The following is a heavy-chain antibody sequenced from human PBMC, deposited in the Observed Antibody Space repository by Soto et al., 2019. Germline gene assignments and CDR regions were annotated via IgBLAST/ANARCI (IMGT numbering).Heavy chain of an antibody. J-gene: IGHJ5*02. V-gene: IGHV4-31*03. D-gene: IGHD3-3*01. CDR3: ARGEGLRDFWSGLESQRVWFDP. Sequence: QVQLQESGPGLVKPSQTLSLTCTVSGGSISSGGYYWSWIRQHPGKGLEWIGYIYYSGSTYYNPALKSRFTISVDTSKNQFSLKLSSVTAADTAVYYCARGEGLRDFWSGLESQRVWFDPWGQGTLVTVSS. CDR2: IYYSGST. CDR1: GGSISSGGYY.